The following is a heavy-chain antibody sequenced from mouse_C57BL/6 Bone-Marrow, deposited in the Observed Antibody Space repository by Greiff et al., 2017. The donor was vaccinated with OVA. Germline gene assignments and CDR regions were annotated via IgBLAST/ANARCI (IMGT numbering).Heavy chain of an antibody. CDR3: ARREATGYYFDY. Sequence: QVQLQQSGPELVKPGASVKISCKASGYAFSSSWMNWVKQRPGKGLEWIGRIYPGDGDTNYNGKFKGKATLTADKSSSTAYMQISSLTSEDSAVYFCARREATGYYFDYWGQGTTLTVSS. V-gene: IGHV1-82*01. CDR1: GYAFSSSW. J-gene: IGHJ2*01. CDR2: IYPGDGDT.